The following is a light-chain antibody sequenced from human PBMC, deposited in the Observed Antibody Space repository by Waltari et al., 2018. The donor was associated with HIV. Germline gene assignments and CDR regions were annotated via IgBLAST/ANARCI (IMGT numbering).Light chain of an antibody. Sequence: DIVMTQSPDSLALSLGERATIHCKSRQSLLYTSNNKNCLAWYQQKPGQPPKLLIYWASTRESGVPDRFSGSESETDFTLTISGLQAEDVAVYYCQQFYSSPLTFGQGTSLEIK. CDR1: QSLLYTSNNKNC. J-gene: IGKJ2*01. V-gene: IGKV4-1*01. CDR3: QQFYSSPLT. CDR2: WAS.